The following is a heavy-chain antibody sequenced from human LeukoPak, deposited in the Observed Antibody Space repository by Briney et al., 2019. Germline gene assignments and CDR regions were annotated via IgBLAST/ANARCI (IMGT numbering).Heavy chain of an antibody. D-gene: IGHD3-10*01. CDR3: ARDWDYYADY. J-gene: IGHJ4*02. Sequence: GASVKVSCKASGYTFTSHYMHWLRQAPGQGLEWMGIINPSGGSTSYAQKFQGRVTMTRDMSTSTAYMELSSLRSEDTAVYYCARDWDYYADYWGQGTLVTVSS. CDR2: INPSGGST. V-gene: IGHV1-46*01. CDR1: GYTFTSHY.